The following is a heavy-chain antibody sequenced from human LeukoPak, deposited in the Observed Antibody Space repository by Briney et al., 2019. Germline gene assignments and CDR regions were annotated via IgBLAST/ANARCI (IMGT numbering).Heavy chain of an antibody. CDR1: GYTFTSYY. D-gene: IGHD1-26*01. CDR2: INPSGGST. V-gene: IGHV1-46*01. CDR3: ARDHGGSYLAGAYGMDV. J-gene: IGHJ6*02. Sequence: ASVTVSCKASGYTFTSYYMHWVRQAPGQGLEWMGIINPSGGSTSYAQKFQGRVTMTRDTSTSTVYMELSSLKSEDTAVYYCARDHGGSYLAGAYGMDVWGQGTTVTVSS.